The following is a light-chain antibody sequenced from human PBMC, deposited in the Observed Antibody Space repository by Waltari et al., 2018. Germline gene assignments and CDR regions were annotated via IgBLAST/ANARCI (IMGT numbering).Light chain of an antibody. CDR3: QQRSNWPST. CDR1: QSVATY. J-gene: IGKJ5*01. V-gene: IGKV3-11*01. Sequence: EVVLTQSPATLSLSPGERATLSCRASQSVATYLAWYQQKPGQAPRLLIYDASNRATGVPVRFSGSGSGTDFTLTISGLEAEDFAVYYCQQRSNWPSTFGQGTRLEIK. CDR2: DAS.